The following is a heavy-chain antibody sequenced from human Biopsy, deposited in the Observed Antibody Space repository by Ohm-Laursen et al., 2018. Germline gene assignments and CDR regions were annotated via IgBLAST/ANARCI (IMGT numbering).Heavy chain of an antibody. CDR2: VGWDDYK. V-gene: IGHV2-70*11. CDR1: GFSLSTRGMC. D-gene: IGHD6-13*01. J-gene: IGHJ6*02. Sequence: TQTLTLTCSFSGFSLSTRGMCVSWIRQAPGKALEWLARVGWDDYKAYGASLQTKLSITKDTSNDQVVLTVNNVDPADTATYYCARTPSLIVSAGLVYRHRRHLQGMDVWGQGIAVTVS. CDR3: ARTPSLIVSAGLVYRHRRHLQGMDV.